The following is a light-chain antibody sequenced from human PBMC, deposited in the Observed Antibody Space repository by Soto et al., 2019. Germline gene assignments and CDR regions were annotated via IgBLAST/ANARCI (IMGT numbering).Light chain of an antibody. CDR3: NSYTTSNTRQIV. Sequence: QSALTQPASVSGSPGQSITISCTGTSSDVGGYNYVSWYQQHPGKAPKFMIYDVSNRPSGVSTRFSGSKSGNTASLTNSGLQAEDVVDYYCNSYTTSNTRQIVFGTGTKVTVL. V-gene: IGLV2-14*01. CDR2: DVS. J-gene: IGLJ1*01. CDR1: SSDVGGYNY.